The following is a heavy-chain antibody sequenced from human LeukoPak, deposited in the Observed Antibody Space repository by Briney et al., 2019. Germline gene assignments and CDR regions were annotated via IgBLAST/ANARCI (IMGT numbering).Heavy chain of an antibody. D-gene: IGHD5-18*01. CDR3: ARVYSYGYFDY. V-gene: IGHV3-53*01. J-gene: IGHJ4*02. CDR1: GFTVSSNY. CDR2: IYSGGNT. Sequence: PGGSLRLSCAASGFTVSSNYMSWVRQAPGKGLEWVSVIYSGGNTYYADSVKGRFTISRDNSKNTLYLQMNSLRAEDTAVYYCARVYSYGYFDYWGQGTLVTISS.